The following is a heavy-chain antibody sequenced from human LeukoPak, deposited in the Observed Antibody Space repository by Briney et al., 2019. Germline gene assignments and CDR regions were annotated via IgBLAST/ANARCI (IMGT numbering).Heavy chain of an antibody. Sequence: SETLSLTCTVSGGSISSGGYYWSWIRQHPGKGLEWIGYIYYSGSTYYNPSLKSRVTISVDTSKIQFSLKLSSVTAADTAVYYCARDSGFGELFADAFDIWGQGTMVTVSS. CDR2: IYYSGST. D-gene: IGHD3-10*01. V-gene: IGHV4-31*03. J-gene: IGHJ3*02. CDR1: GGSISSGGYY. CDR3: ARDSGFGELFADAFDI.